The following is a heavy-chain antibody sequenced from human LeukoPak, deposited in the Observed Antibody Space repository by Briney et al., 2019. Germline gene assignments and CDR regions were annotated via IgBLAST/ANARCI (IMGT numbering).Heavy chain of an antibody. J-gene: IGHJ4*02. CDR2: IYPGNSDT. CDR3: ARFALTSSLDY. D-gene: IGHD6-13*01. V-gene: IGHV5-51*01. Sequence: GESLQISWKISGGRLTNNWIGGVRQVPGKGLEGLGLIYPGNSDTRYSPFFQGQVTFSVDTSISTAYLHWGGLKASDTAMYYCARFALTSSLDYWGQGTLVTVSS. CDR1: GGRLTNNW.